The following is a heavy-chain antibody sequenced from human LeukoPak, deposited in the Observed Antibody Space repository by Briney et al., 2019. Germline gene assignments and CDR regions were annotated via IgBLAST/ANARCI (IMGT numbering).Heavy chain of an antibody. CDR2: INHSGST. D-gene: IGHD3-16*02. V-gene: IGHV4-34*01. CDR3: ARVGGYDYVWGSYRCKPSFDY. J-gene: IGHJ4*02. Sequence: SETLSLTCAVYGGSFSGYYWSWIRQPPGKGLEWIGEINHSGSTNYNPSLKSRVTISVDTSKNQFSLKLSSVTAADTAVYYCARVGGYDYVWGSYRCKPSFDYWGQGTLVTVSS. CDR1: GGSFSGYY.